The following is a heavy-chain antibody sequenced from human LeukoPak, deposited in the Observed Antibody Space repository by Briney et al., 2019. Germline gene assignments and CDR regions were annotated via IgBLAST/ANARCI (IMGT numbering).Heavy chain of an antibody. CDR3: ARHGYSGSGIDF. Sequence: GESLRISCKGSGYSFSIYWIGWVRQMPGKGLEWMGIIHPGDSDTRYSPSFQGQVTTSADKSISTAYLQWSSLKSSDTAMYYCARHGYSGSGIDFWGQGTLVTVSS. D-gene: IGHD1-26*01. CDR2: IHPGDSDT. CDR1: GYSFSIYW. V-gene: IGHV5-51*01. J-gene: IGHJ4*02.